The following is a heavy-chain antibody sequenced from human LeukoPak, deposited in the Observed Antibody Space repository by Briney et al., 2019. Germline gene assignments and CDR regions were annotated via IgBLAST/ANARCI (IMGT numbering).Heavy chain of an antibody. D-gene: IGHD3-16*02. V-gene: IGHV1-18*01. J-gene: IGHJ4*02. CDR2: ISAYNGNT. CDR1: SYTFTSYG. CDR3: ARDLRLGELSPTIDFDY. Sequence: ASVKVSCKASSYTFTSYGISWVRQAPGQGLEWMGWISAYNGNTNYAQKLQGRVTMTTDTSTSTAYMELRSLRSDDTAVYYCARDLRLGELSPTIDFDYWGQGTLVTVSS.